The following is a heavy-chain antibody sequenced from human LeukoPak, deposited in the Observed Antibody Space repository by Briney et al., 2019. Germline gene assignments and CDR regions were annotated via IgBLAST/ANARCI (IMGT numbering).Heavy chain of an antibody. CDR2: INHSGST. D-gene: IGHD4-17*01. V-gene: IGHV4-34*01. Sequence: SETLSFTCAVDGGSFSGYYWSWIRQPPGKGLERIGEINHSGSTNYNPSLKSRVTISVDTSKNQFSLKLSSVTAADTAVYYCARALTTVTRRYGMDVWGQGTTVTVSS. CDR1: GGSFSGYY. J-gene: IGHJ6*02. CDR3: ARALTTVTRRYGMDV.